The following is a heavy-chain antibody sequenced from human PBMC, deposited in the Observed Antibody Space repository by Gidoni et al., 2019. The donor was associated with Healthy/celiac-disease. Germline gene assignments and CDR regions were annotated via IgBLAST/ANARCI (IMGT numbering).Heavy chain of an antibody. D-gene: IGHD1-26*01. CDR1: GFPFGSYE. CDR2: ISSSGITI. J-gene: IGHJ3*02. CDR3: ARVGTYSGSDQAFDS. Sequence: EVQLLESGGGLLQPGGSLRLSCAASGFPFGSYEMNCVRQSPGKGLEWVSYISSSGITIYYADSVKGRFTISRDNAKNSLYLKMNSLRAEDTAVYYCARVGTYSGSDQAFDSWGQGTMVTVSS. V-gene: IGHV3-48*03.